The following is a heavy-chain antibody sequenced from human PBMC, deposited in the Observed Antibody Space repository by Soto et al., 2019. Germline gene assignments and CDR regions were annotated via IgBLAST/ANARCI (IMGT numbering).Heavy chain of an antibody. V-gene: IGHV1-69*12. CDR3: AKEALGGFGDSFDI. D-gene: IGHD3-16*01. CDR2: IIPIFGTP. CDR1: GRTFSSYA. J-gene: IGHJ3*02. Sequence: QVQLVQSGAEVKKPGSSVKVSCKASGRTFSSYAISWVRQAPGQGLEWMGGIIPIFGTPNYAQKFHGRVTITADESTSTAYMELSGLTSEDTAVYYCAKEALGGFGDSFDIWGQGTMVTVSS.